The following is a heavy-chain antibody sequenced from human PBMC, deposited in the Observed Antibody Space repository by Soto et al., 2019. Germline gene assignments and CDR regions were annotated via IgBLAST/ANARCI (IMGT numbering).Heavy chain of an antibody. Sequence: KVSCKASGGTFSSYTISWVRQAPGQGLEWMGRIDPSDSYTNYSPSFQGHVTISADKSISTAYLQWSSLKASDTAMYYCAMGYTRWGQGTLVTVSS. CDR2: IDPSDSYT. D-gene: IGHD6-13*01. CDR3: AMGYTR. V-gene: IGHV5-10-1*01. J-gene: IGHJ4*02. CDR1: GGTFSSYT.